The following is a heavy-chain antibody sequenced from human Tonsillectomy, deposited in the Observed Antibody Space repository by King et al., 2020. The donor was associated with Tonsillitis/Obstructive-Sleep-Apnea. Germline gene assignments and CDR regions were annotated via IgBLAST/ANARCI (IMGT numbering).Heavy chain of an antibody. CDR3: AKEGGSYSCYYDYTDV. J-gene: IGHJ6*03. CDR2: ISGSGGST. Sequence: VQLVESGGGLVQPGGSLRLSCAASGFTFSSYAMSWVRQAPGKGLEWVSLISGSGGSTYYADSVKGRFTISRDNSKNTLYLQMNSLRAEDTAVYYCAKEGGSYSCYYDYTDVWGKGTTVTVSS. CDR1: GFTFSSYA. D-gene: IGHD1-26*01. V-gene: IGHV3-23*04.